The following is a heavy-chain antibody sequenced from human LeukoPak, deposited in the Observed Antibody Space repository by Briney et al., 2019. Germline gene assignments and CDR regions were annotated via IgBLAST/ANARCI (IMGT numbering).Heavy chain of an antibody. CDR1: GGSISSSSYY. V-gene: IGHV4-39*07. D-gene: IGHD2-15*01. CDR2: INHSGST. CDR3: ARGKVAPLDYYYGMDV. J-gene: IGHJ6*02. Sequence: PSETLSLTCTVSGGSISSSSYYWGWIRQPPGKGLEWIGEINHSGSTNYNPSLKSRVTISVDTSKNQFSLKLSSVTAADTAVYYCARGKVAPLDYYYGMDVWGQGTTVTVSS.